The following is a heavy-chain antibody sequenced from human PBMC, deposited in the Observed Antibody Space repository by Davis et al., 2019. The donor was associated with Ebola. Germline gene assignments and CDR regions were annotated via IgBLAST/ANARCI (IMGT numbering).Heavy chain of an antibody. CDR1: VITFSSYA. V-gene: IGHV3-23*01. J-gene: IGHJ4*02. D-gene: IGHD2-15*01. Sequence: GESLKISCTASVITFSSYAMTWVRQAPGKGLEWFSAISGSGGSTYYADSVKGRFTISRDNSKNTLYLQMNSLRAEDTAVYYCARRSGPDYWGQGTLVTVSS. CDR3: ARRSGPDY. CDR2: ISGSGGST.